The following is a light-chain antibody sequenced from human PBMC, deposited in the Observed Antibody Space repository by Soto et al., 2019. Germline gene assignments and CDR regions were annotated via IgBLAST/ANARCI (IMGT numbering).Light chain of an antibody. V-gene: IGLV2-8*01. CDR2: EVS. J-gene: IGLJ1*01. CDR1: SNDVGDNY. CDR3: SSYAGSNNFV. Sequence: QSVLTQPPSASGSPGQSVTISCTGTSNDVGDNYVSWYQQHLGKAPKLIIYEVSQRPSGVPDHFSGSKSGNTASLTVSGLQAEDEADYYCSSYAGSNNFVFGTGTKLTVL.